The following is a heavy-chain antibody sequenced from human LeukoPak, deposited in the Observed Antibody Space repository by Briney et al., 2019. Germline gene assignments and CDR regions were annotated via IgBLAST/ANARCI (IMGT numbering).Heavy chain of an antibody. J-gene: IGHJ3*02. D-gene: IGHD2-2*02. CDR2: IYTSGST. CDR1: GGSISSYY. Sequence: PSETLSLTCTVSGGSISSYYWSWIRQPPGKGLEWIGYIYTSGSTNYNPSLKSRVTISVDTSKNQFSLKLSSVTAADTAVYYCARQSCSSTRCYTAFDIWGQGTMVTVSS. CDR3: ARQSCSSTRCYTAFDI. V-gene: IGHV4-4*09.